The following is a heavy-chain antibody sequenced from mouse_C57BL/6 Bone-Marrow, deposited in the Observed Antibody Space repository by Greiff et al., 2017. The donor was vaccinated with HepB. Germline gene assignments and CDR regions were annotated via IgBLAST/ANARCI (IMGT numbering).Heavy chain of an antibody. CDR1: GFTFSDYY. CDR3: ARQEIPFYYYGSSYAMDY. J-gene: IGHJ4*01. Sequence: EVMLVESGGGLVQPGGSLKLSCAASGFTFSDYYMYWVRQTPEKRLEWVAYISNGGGSTYYPDTVKGRFTISRDNAKNTLYLQMSRLKSEDTAMYYCARQEIPFYYYGSSYAMDYWGQGTSVTVSS. D-gene: IGHD1-1*01. CDR2: ISNGGGST. V-gene: IGHV5-12*01.